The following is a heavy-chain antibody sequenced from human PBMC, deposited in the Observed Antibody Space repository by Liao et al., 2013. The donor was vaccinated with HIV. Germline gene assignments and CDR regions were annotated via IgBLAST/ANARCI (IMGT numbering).Heavy chain of an antibody. CDR2: IYTSGST. D-gene: IGHD4-17*01. Sequence: QVQLQESGPGLVKPSETLSLTCTVSGGSISSYYWSWIRQPAGKGLEWIGRIYTSGSTNYNPSLKSRVTISVDTSKNQFSLKLSSVTAADTAVYYCARGGGGMTTVTTWYFQHWGQGTLVTVSS. CDR1: GGSISSYY. J-gene: IGHJ1*01. CDR3: ARGGGGMTTVTTWYFQH. V-gene: IGHV4-4*07.